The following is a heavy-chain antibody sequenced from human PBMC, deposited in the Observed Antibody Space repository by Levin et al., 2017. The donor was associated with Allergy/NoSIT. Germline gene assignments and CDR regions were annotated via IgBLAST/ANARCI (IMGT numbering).Heavy chain of an antibody. V-gene: IGHV1-2*02. D-gene: IGHD3-10*01. CDR1: GYIFTGFY. CDR3: VRELLRSPRSQFGLDV. CDR2: INPNTGGT. J-gene: IGHJ6*02. Sequence: ASVKVSCKASGYIFTGFYMHWVRQAPGQGFEWMGWINPNTGGTDYAQRFHGRVTLTTDTSVSTAYMQVSGLRSDDTAVYYCVRELLRSPRSQFGLDVWGQGTTVTVSS.